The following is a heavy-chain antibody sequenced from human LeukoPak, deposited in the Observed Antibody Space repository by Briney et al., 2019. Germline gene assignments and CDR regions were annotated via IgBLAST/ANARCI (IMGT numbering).Heavy chain of an antibody. J-gene: IGHJ4*02. CDR2: IRSKAYGGTT. V-gene: IGHV3-49*04. CDR1: GFTFGDYA. CDR3: TRWLERWLQSEAQYYFDY. Sequence: GGSLRLSCTASGFTFGDYAMSWVRQAPGKGLEWVGFIRSKAYGGTTECAASVKGRFTISRDDSKSIAYLQMNSLKTEDTAVYYCTRWLERWLQSEAQYYFDYWGQGTLVTVSS. D-gene: IGHD5-24*01.